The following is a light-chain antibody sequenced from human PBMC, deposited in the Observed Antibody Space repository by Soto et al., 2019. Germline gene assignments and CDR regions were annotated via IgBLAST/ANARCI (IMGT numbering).Light chain of an antibody. CDR1: QSIINW. Sequence: DVQMTQSPATLSASVGDRVTIMCRASQSIINWLAWYQQKAGKAPKLLIYKASSLESGVPSRFSGSGSGTEFTLTISSLQPDDFATYYCLQYNNYWTFGQGTKV. CDR2: KAS. CDR3: LQYNNYWT. V-gene: IGKV1-5*03. J-gene: IGKJ1*01.